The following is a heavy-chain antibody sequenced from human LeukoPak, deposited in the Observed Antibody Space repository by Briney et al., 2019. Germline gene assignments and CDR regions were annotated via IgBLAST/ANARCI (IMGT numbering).Heavy chain of an antibody. Sequence: GGSLRSSCAASGFTISCYSMNWVRQAPGKGLEWVSSISSSSSYLYYADSVKGRFTISRDNAKNSLYLQMNSLRAEDTAVYFCARDHYGSGTYYDKNFHYWGQGTLVTVSS. CDR3: ARDHYGSGTYYDKNFHY. V-gene: IGHV3-21*01. CDR1: GFTISCYS. J-gene: IGHJ4*02. D-gene: IGHD3-10*01. CDR2: ISSSSSYL.